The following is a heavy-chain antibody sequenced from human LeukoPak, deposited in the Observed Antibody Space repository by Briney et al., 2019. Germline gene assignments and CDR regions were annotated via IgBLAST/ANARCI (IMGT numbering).Heavy chain of an antibody. Sequence: PGGSLRLSCAASGFTFSSYYMSWIRQAPGKGLEWVSYISSSGSTIYYADSVKGRFTISRDNAKNSLYLQMNSLRAEDTAVYFCAKRGIVIRAVIIVGFHKEAYYFDYWGQGALVTVSS. J-gene: IGHJ4*02. CDR3: AKRGIVIRAVIIVGFHKEAYYFDY. V-gene: IGHV3-11*01. CDR2: ISSSGSTI. D-gene: IGHD3-10*01. CDR1: GFTFSSYY.